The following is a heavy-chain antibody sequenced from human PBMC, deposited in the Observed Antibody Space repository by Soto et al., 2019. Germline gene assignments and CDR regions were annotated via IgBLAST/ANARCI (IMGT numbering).Heavy chain of an antibody. J-gene: IGHJ6*02. V-gene: IGHV1-3*01. CDR3: ARDRSSGSYYSKKLYYYYGMDV. D-gene: IGHD1-26*01. CDR1: GYTFTTYA. CDR2: VYPGLAKT. Sequence: ASVRVSCTASGYTFTTYATHWVRQAPVPRLALTGCVYPGLAKTKYSQKFQGRVTITRDTSASTAYMELSSLRSEDTAVYYCARDRSSGSYYSKKLYYYYGMDVWGHVTTGT.